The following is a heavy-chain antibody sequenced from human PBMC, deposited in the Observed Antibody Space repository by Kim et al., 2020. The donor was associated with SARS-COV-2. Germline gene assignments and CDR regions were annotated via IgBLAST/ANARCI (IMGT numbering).Heavy chain of an antibody. CDR1: GGSITSYSYY. J-gene: IGHJ5*01. CDR2: IYYSGSA. CDR3: ARNAGGKQWLVLGVRGFDS. D-gene: IGHD6-19*01. V-gene: IGHV4-39*01. Sequence: SETLSLTCTVYGGSITSYSYYWGWIRQPPGKGLEWIGSIYYSGSAYSNPSLNSRVTISVDTSKNQFSLKLTSVTAADTAVYYCARNAGGKQWLVLGVRGFDSWGQGTLVTVSS.